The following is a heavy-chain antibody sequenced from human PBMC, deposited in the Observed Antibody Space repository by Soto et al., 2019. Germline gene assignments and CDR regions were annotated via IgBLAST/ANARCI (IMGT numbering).Heavy chain of an antibody. CDR2: ISWNSDKV. CDR1: GFTFDNYG. J-gene: IGHJ4*02. D-gene: IGHD3-16*01. V-gene: IGHV3-9*01. CDR3: AIGSMAWLDPNWGDF. Sequence: GGSLRLSCTVSGFTFDNYGMCWVRQAPGKGLEWVSGISWNSDKVGYADSGKGRFTISRDNAKKSLYLQMNSLRPEDTAFYYYAIGSMAWLDPNWGDFWGQGTLVTVSS.